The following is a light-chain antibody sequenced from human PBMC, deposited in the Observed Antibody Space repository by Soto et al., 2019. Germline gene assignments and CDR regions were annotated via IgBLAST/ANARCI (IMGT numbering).Light chain of an antibody. CDR2: PAS. CDR3: QQAHSFPIT. V-gene: IGKV1D-12*01. CDR1: QGVADW. J-gene: IGKJ5*01. Sequence: IQMTQSPSSVSAFVGDRVTITCRASQGVADWLAWFQQKPGKAPKLLIYPASTLKSGVPSRFSGRGSGTEFTLTINSLQPEDFATYFCQQAHSFPITFGQGTRLEIK.